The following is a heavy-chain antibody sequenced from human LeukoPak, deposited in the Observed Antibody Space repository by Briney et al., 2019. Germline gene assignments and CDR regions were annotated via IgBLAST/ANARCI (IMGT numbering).Heavy chain of an antibody. CDR2: ITGSGTST. J-gene: IGHJ4*02. CDR3: AKEGSCSGGSCYSDY. Sequence: GGSLRLSCAASGFTFSSNAMSWVRQAPGKGLEWVSTITGSGTSTYYADSVKGRFTISRDNSKNTLYLQMNSLRAEDTAVYYCAKEGSCSGGSCYSDYWGQGTRVTVSS. D-gene: IGHD2-15*01. CDR1: GFTFSSNA. V-gene: IGHV3-23*01.